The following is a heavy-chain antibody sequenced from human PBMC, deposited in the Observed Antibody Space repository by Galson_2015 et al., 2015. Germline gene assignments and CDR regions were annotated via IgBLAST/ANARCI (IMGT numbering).Heavy chain of an antibody. J-gene: IGHJ6*02. CDR3: AKDRIAAAGTMVYYYYGMDV. CDR1: GFTFSSYG. CDR2: ISYDGSNK. D-gene: IGHD6-13*01. V-gene: IGHV3-30*18. Sequence: SLRLSCAASGFTFSSYGMHWVRQAPGKGLEWVAVISYDGSNKYYADSVKGRFTISRDNSKNTLYLQMNSLRAEDTAVYYCAKDRIAAAGTMVYYYYGMDVWGQGTTVTVSS.